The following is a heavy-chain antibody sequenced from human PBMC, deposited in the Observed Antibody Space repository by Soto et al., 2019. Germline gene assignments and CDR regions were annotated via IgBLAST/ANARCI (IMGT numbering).Heavy chain of an antibody. CDR1: GGSISSYY. CDR3: ARGGSTWLEYFQH. D-gene: IGHD6-13*01. J-gene: IGHJ1*01. CDR2: IYASGST. V-gene: IGHV4-59*01. Sequence: SETLSLTCTPSGGSISSYYWSWIRQPPGKGLEWIGYIYASGSTNYNPSLKSRITISVDTSKNQFSLKLSSVTAADTAVYYCARGGSTWLEYFQHWGQGTLVTVSS.